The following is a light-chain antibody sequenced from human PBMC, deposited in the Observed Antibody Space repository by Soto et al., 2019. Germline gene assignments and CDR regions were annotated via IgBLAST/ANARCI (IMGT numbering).Light chain of an antibody. CDR2: EVT. CDR3: SSYTSSSTGV. CDR1: SSDVGGYNY. Sequence: QSVLTQPASVSGSAGQSITISCTGTSSDVGGYNYVSWYQQHPGKAPKLMIYEVTNRPSGVSTRFSGSKSGNTASLTISGLQAEDEADYYCSSYTSSSTGVFGGGTKLTVL. V-gene: IGLV2-14*01. J-gene: IGLJ3*02.